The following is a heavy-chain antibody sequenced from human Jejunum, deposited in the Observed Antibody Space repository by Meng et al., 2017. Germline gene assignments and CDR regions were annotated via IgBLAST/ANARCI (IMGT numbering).Heavy chain of an antibody. J-gene: IGHJ4*02. CDR2: IDTAGSGT. V-gene: IGHV3-74*01. Sequence: EVQLVESGGGLVQPGGFLILSCSVSGFTFSNYWMHWVRQAPGKGLVWVSRIDTAGSGTSYADSVKGRFTISRDNAENTLYLQLNSLRADDTALYYCAKKGATTADFDCWGQGTLVTVSS. CDR1: GFTFSNYW. CDR3: AKKGATTADFDC. D-gene: IGHD1-26*01.